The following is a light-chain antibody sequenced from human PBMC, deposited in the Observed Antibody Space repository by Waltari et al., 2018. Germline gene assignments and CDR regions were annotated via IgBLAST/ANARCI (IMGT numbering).Light chain of an antibody. V-gene: IGLV1-40*01. Sequence: QSVLTQPPLVSGAPGQRVTISCTGSSPNIGAGYDVHWYQQLPGTAPKLLIYGNSNRPSGVPDRFSGSKSGTSASLAITGLQAEDEADYYCQSYDSSLSGWVFGGGTKLTVL. J-gene: IGLJ3*02. CDR1: SPNIGAGYD. CDR3: QSYDSSLSGWV. CDR2: GNS.